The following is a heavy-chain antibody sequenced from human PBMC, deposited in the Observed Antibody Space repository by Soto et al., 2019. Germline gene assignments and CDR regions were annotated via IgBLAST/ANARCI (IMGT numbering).Heavy chain of an antibody. CDR2: INPNSGGT. Sequence: GASVKVSCKASGYTFTGYYMHWVRQAPGQGLEWMGWINPNSGGTNYAQKFQGRVTMTTDTSTSTAYMELRSLRSDDTAVYYCARVPYNWNYVPPHWFDYWGQGTLVTVSS. D-gene: IGHD1-7*01. J-gene: IGHJ4*02. CDR3: ARVPYNWNYVPPHWFDY. V-gene: IGHV1-2*02. CDR1: GYTFTGYY.